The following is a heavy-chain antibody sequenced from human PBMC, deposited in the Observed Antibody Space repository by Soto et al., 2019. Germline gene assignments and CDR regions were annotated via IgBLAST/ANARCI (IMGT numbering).Heavy chain of an antibody. J-gene: IGHJ5*02. CDR1: GGSISSYY. V-gene: IGHV4-59*01. Sequence: PSETLSLTCTVSGGSISSYYWSWIRQPPGKGLEWIGYIYYSGSTNYNPSLKSRVTISVDTSKNQFFLKLSSVTAADTAVYYCARVRLSYSGYDISNWFDPWGQGTLVTVSS. CDR3: ARVRLSYSGYDISNWFDP. D-gene: IGHD5-12*01. CDR2: IYYSGST.